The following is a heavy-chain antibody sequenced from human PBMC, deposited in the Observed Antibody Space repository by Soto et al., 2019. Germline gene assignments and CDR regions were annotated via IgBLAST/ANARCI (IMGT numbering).Heavy chain of an antibody. CDR2: ISYDGSNK. CDR1: GFTFRGYA. D-gene: IGHD6-13*01. CDR3: ARVKDSSSWLDAFDI. Sequence: QVQLVESGGGVVQPGRSLRLSCAASGFTFRGYAMHWVRQAPGKGLEWVSVISYDGSNKYYADSVKGRFTISRDNSKNTLYLQMNNLRAEDTAVYYCARVKDSSSWLDAFDIWGQGTMVTVSS. J-gene: IGHJ3*02. V-gene: IGHV3-30*04.